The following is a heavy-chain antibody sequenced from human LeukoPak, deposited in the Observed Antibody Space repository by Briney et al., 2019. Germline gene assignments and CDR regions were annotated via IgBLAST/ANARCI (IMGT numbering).Heavy chain of an antibody. D-gene: IGHD1-14*01. CDR3: AREPGETDDGFEY. Sequence: SETLSLTCTVSGGSVSSGTYYWNWIRQPPGKGLEWIGHIYYSGSTDYNPSLKSRLTISADTCKNQFSLKMTSVTAADTAVYYCAREPGETDDGFEYWGQGTLVTVSP. CDR2: IYYSGST. V-gene: IGHV4-61*01. CDR1: GGSVSSGTYY. J-gene: IGHJ4*02.